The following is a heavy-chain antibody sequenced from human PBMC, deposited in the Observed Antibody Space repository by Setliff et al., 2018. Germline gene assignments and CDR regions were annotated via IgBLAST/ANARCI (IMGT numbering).Heavy chain of an antibody. D-gene: IGHD6-6*01. CDR1: GGTFGDYY. J-gene: IGHJ4*02. CDR3: ARGRNIAARHLDS. Sequence: SETLSLTCGAYGGTFGDYYWTWIRQPPEKGLEWIGEINHSGTTNYNPSLKSRVTMSVDTSKNQFSLKLSSLTAADTAVYYCARGRNIAARHLDSWGQGTLVTVSS. CDR2: INHSGTT. V-gene: IGHV4-34*01.